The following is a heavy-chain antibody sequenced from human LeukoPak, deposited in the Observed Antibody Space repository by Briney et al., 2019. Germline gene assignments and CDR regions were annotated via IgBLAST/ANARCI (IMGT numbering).Heavy chain of an antibody. Sequence: ETLSLTCTVSGGSISSYYWSWVRQAPGKGLEWVANIKQDGSEENYVDSVKGRFTISRDNAKNSLYLQMHSLRAEDTAVYYCARGLSFDNTNYFDSWGQGALVTVSS. V-gene: IGHV3-7*01. J-gene: IGHJ4*02. CDR2: IKQDGSEE. CDR1: GGSISSYY. CDR3: ARGLSFDNTNYFDS. D-gene: IGHD3-9*01.